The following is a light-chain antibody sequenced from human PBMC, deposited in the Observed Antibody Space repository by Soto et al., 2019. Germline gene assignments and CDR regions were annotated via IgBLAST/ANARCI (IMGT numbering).Light chain of an antibody. CDR3: QQYGSSPT. J-gene: IGKJ1*01. CDR2: DVS. CDR1: QSVSSSY. Sequence: EIVLTQSPGTLSLSPGERATLSCRSSQSVSSSYLAWYQQKPGQAPRLLIYDVSSRATGIPDRFSGSGSGTDFTLTISRREPEDVAVYYCQQYGSSPTFGQGTKVEIK. V-gene: IGKV3-20*01.